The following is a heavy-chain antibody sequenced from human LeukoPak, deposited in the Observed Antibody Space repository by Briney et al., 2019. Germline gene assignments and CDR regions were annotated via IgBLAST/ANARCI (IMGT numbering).Heavy chain of an antibody. Sequence: PGGSLRLSCAASGFTFSSYAMHWVRQAPGKGLEWVAVISYDGSNKYYADSVKGRFTISRDNSKNTVYLQMGSLRAEDVGMYYCARDRLPVSGTYTLGELDYWGQGTLVTVSS. CDR2: ISYDGSNK. V-gene: IGHV3-30*14. CDR1: GFTFSSYA. D-gene: IGHD1-26*01. CDR3: ARDRLPVSGTYTLGELDY. J-gene: IGHJ4*02.